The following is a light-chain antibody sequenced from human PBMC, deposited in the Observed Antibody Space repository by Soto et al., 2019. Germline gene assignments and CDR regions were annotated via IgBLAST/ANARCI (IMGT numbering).Light chain of an antibody. Sequence: DIQMTQSPSSLSASVGDRVTITCRASQGIYNFLAWFQQKPGKVPTLLIYAASTLRSGVPSRFSGSGSGTNFTLTINSLQPEDFATYSCQQANSFPLTFGGGTKVEI. CDR3: QQANSFPLT. J-gene: IGKJ4*01. CDR1: QGIYNF. CDR2: AAS. V-gene: IGKV1-27*01.